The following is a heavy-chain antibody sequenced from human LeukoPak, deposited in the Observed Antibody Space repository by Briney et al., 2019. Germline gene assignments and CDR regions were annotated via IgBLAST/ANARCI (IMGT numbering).Heavy chain of an antibody. CDR3: ATDPRVAAAGTHYYYGMDV. V-gene: IGHV4-59*01. D-gene: IGHD6-13*01. CDR1: AGSLSSYY. J-gene: IGHJ6*01. Sequence: PQTLSLTCTVSAGSLSSYYCSWIRQPPRNGLEWIGYTYYSGSTNYNPSLKRGVPISVDTPTNQFSLKLTAVHAADTPVYTCATDPRVAAAGTHYYYGMDVWGQGTTVTVSS. CDR2: TYYSGST.